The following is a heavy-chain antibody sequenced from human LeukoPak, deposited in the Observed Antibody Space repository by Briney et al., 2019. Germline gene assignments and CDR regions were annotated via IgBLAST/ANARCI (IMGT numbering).Heavy chain of an antibody. CDR3: ARVMRELGLADHYYYYYGMDV. Sequence: GGSLRLSCAASGFTLSSYGMHWVRQAPGKGLEWVAVIWYDGSNKYYADSVKGRFTISRDNSKNTLYLQMNSLRAEDTAVYYCARVMRELGLADHYYYYYGMDVWGQGTTVTVSS. J-gene: IGHJ6*02. D-gene: IGHD1-26*01. V-gene: IGHV3-33*01. CDR1: GFTLSSYG. CDR2: IWYDGSNK.